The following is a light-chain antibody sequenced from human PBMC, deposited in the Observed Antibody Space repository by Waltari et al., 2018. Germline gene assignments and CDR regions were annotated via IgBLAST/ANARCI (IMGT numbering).Light chain of an antibody. Sequence: DIQMTQSPSSLSASVGDRVTITCRASQRISNYLNWYQHKPGEAPKLLIYSASTLQSGVPSRFSGSGSGADFTLTISSLQPEDFATYYCQQSYSTVRTFGQGTKVEIK. CDR2: SAS. V-gene: IGKV1-39*01. J-gene: IGKJ1*01. CDR3: QQSYSTVRT. CDR1: QRISNY.